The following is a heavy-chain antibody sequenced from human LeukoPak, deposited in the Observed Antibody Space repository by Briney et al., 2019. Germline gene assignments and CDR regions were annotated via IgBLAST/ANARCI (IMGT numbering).Heavy chain of an antibody. CDR2: FDPEGGET. V-gene: IGHV1-24*01. D-gene: IGHD5-12*01. Sequence: ASVKVSCKVSVYTLTELSMHWVRQAPGKGLGWMGGFDPEGGETIYAQKFQGRVTMTEDTSTDTAYMELSSLRSEDTAVYYCAREYVDIVATTYYYYGMDVWGQGTTVTVSS. CDR1: VYTLTELS. CDR3: AREYVDIVATTYYYYGMDV. J-gene: IGHJ6*02.